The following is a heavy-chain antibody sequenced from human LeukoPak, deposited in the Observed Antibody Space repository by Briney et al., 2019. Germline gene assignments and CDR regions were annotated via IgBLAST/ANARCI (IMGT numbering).Heavy chain of an antibody. J-gene: IGHJ6*02. V-gene: IGHV3-74*03. Sequence: GGSLRLSCAASGFTLSSYWMHWVRQAPGKGLVWVSHINPEATTITYADSVKGRFTISRDNAKNTLYLQMNTLRVEDTAVYYCTRDLMDYDVSTGLHHYYMDVWGQGTTVTVSS. D-gene: IGHD3-9*01. CDR3: TRDLMDYDVSTGLHHYYMDV. CDR2: INPEATTI. CDR1: GFTLSSYW.